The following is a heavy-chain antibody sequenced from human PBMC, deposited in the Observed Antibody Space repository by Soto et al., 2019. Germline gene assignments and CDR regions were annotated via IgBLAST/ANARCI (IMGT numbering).Heavy chain of an antibody. J-gene: IGHJ4*02. CDR3: ARSVAVPGAHIDY. Sequence: SETLSLTCSVSGGSISGSYWSWIRQSPGKGLEWLGYVYYTGSTNYSPPLRSRVSISVDTSKNEFSLRLSSVTAADTAVYFCARSVAVPGAHIDYWGQGTQVTVSS. CDR1: GGSISGSY. D-gene: IGHD6-19*01. CDR2: VYYTGST. V-gene: IGHV4-59*01.